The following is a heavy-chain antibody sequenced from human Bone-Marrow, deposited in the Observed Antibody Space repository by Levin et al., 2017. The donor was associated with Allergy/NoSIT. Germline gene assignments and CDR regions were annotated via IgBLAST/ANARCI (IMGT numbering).Heavy chain of an antibody. CDR3: ARVPLDPPIAVAGLRDEIDSMGWFDP. J-gene: IGHJ5*02. CDR2: IKQDGSEK. Sequence: PGGSLRLSCAASGFTFSSYWMSWVRQAPGKGLEWVANIKQDGSEKYYVDSVKGRFTISRDNAKNSLYLQMNSLRAEDTAVYYCARVPLDPPIAVAGLRDEIDSMGWFDPWGQGTLVTVSS. D-gene: IGHD6-19*01. V-gene: IGHV3-7*01. CDR1: GFTFSSYW.